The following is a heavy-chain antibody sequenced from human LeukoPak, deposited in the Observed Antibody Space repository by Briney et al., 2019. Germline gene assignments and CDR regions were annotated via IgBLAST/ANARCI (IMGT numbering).Heavy chain of an antibody. CDR2: INKDGSER. CDR3: ARDRTGHNPGDY. Sequence: QAGGSLRLSCAASGFTFSEHWMTWVRQAPGKGLGWVGNINKDGSERNYGDSVGRFTITRDNVKSLLFLQMNSLRAEDTAVYYCARDRTGHNPGDYWGQGTLVTVSA. J-gene: IGHJ4*02. CDR1: GFTFSEHW. V-gene: IGHV3-7*03. D-gene: IGHD5-24*01.